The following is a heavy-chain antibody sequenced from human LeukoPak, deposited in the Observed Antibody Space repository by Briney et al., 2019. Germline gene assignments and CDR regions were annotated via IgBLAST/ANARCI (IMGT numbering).Heavy chain of an antibody. CDR3: VRDNFGDYLPFF. J-gene: IGHJ4*02. CDR2: ISPSSDGI. CDR1: GCSFNTYS. D-gene: IGHD4-17*01. Sequence: GGSLRLSCADSGCSFNTYSMNWPRQAPGKGLDRISSISPSSDGIFYADSLRGRFTVSRDNAKNLLYLHLNSLRVEDTAVYFCVRDNFGDYLPFFWGQGTLVTVSS. V-gene: IGHV3-21*01.